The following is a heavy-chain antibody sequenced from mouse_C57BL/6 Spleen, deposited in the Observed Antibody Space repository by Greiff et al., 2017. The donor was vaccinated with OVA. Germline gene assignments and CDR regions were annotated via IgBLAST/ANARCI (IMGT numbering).Heavy chain of an antibody. V-gene: IGHV14-2*01. J-gene: IGHJ3*01. D-gene: IGHD2-2*01. CDR1: GFNIKDYY. Sequence: EVKLVESGAELVKPGASVKLSCTASGFNIKDYYMNWVKQRTEQGLEWIGRIDPEDGETKYAPKFKGKATITADTSSNTAYLQLSSLTSEDTAVYYCASRDFCGYDGGFAYWGQGTLVTVSA. CDR3: ASRDFCGYDGGFAY. CDR2: IDPEDGET.